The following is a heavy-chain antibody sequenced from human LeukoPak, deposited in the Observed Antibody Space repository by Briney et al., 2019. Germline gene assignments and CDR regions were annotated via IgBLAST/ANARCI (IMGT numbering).Heavy chain of an antibody. Sequence: ASVKVSCKASGGTFSSYAISWVRQAPGQGLEWMGRIIPIFGTANYAQKFQGRVTITTDESTSTAYMELSSLRSEDTAVYYCARKHDYGDYPYDYWGQGTLVTVSS. J-gene: IGHJ4*02. D-gene: IGHD4-17*01. CDR3: ARKHDYGDYPYDY. CDR2: IIPIFGTA. V-gene: IGHV1-69*05. CDR1: GGTFSSYA.